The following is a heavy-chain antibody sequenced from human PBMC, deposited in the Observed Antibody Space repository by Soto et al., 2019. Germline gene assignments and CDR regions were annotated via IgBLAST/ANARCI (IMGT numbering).Heavy chain of an antibody. CDR2: IYYSGST. D-gene: IGHD6-13*01. Sequence: SETLSLTCTVSGGSISSSSYYWGWIRQPPGEGLEWIGSIYYSGSTYYNPSLKSRVTISVDTSKNQFSLKLSSVTAADTAVYYCARRQPQPGGEYYYYGMDVWGPGTTVTVSS. CDR3: ARRQPQPGGEYYYYGMDV. CDR1: GGSISSSSYY. J-gene: IGHJ6*02. V-gene: IGHV4-39*01.